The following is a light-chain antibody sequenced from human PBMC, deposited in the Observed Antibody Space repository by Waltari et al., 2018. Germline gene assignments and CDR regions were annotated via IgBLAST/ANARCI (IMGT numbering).Light chain of an antibody. CDR2: GAS. J-gene: IGKJ1*01. V-gene: IGKV3-20*01. CDR1: QSVGSSY. Sequence: EVVLTQSPGTLSLSLGEKATLSCRASQSVGSSYLAWYQQKPGQSPSLLVYGASTRARGIPNRFSGSGSGTDFNLIISGLEPEDFAVYYCQQYGRSPWTFGQGTKVEIK. CDR3: QQYGRSPWT.